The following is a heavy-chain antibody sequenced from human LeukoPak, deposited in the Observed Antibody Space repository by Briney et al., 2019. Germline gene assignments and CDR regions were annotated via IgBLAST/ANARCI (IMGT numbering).Heavy chain of an antibody. V-gene: IGHV1-18*01. CDR2: ISAYSGNT. D-gene: IGHD2-15*01. CDR3: ARVRCSGGSCYYFDY. J-gene: IGHJ4*02. CDR1: GYTFTSYG. Sequence: ASVKVSCKASGYTFTSYGISWVRQAPGQGLEWMGWISAYSGNTNYAQKLQGRVTMTTDTSTSTAYMELRSLISDDTAVYYCARVRCSGGSCYYFDYWGQGPRSSSPQ.